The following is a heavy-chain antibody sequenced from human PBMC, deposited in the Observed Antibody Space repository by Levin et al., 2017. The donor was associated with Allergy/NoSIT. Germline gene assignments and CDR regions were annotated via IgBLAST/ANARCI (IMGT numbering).Heavy chain of an antibody. J-gene: IGHJ2*01. Sequence: PGGSLRLSCAASGFTVSNDYMSWVRQAPGKGLEWVSVIYAAGSTYYADSVKGRFTISRDNSKNTVYLQLNNLGAEDTAVYYCASWMGYSGYFDLWGRGTLVTVSS. CDR3: ASWMGYSGYFDL. CDR1: GFTVSNDY. V-gene: IGHV3-53*01. CDR2: IYAAGST. D-gene: IGHD1-26*01.